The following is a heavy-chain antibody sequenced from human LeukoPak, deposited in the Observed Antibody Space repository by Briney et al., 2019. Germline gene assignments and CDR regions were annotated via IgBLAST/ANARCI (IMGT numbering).Heavy chain of an antibody. V-gene: IGHV1-18*01. CDR1: GYTFTSYG. Sequence: ASVKVSCKASGYTFTSYGISWVRQAPGQGLEWMGWISAYNGNTNYAQKLQGRVTMTTDTSTSTAYMELRSLRSDDTAVYYCARGSQLGRLSDAFDIWGQGTMVTVSS. J-gene: IGHJ3*02. D-gene: IGHD3/OR15-3a*01. CDR3: ARGSQLGRLSDAFDI. CDR2: ISAYNGNT.